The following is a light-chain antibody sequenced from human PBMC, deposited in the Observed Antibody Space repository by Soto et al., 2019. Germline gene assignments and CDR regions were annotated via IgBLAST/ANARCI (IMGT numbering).Light chain of an antibody. CDR1: QDIIKS. Sequence: DIQMTQSPSSLSASVGDRVTITCQASQDIIKSLNWYQRKPGTAPKLLIYSVSTLETGVPSRFSRSGTGTQFTFTISGLQPEDIATYYCQQSVNLPYTFGQGTKAEI. V-gene: IGKV1-33*01. CDR2: SVS. J-gene: IGKJ2*01. CDR3: QQSVNLPYT.